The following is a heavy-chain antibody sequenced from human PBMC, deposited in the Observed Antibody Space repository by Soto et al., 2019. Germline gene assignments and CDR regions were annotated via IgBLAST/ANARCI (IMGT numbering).Heavy chain of an antibody. J-gene: IGHJ5*02. CDR3: ARMYSSGSGWFHP. D-gene: IGHD3-22*01. CDR1: GYSITAGGYY. Sequence: QILLKESGPGLVKPSQTLSLTCSVSGYSITAGGYYWSWIRQHPGKGLEWIGSFYSSGSIIYNPPLKSRVSISGDTSRNQFSMTLTSVTAADTALYYCARMYSSGSGWFHPWGQGTLVTVSS. V-gene: IGHV4-31*03. CDR2: FYSSGSI.